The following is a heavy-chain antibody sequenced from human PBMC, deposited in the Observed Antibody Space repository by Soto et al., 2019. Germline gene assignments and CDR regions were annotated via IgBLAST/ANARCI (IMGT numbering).Heavy chain of an antibody. CDR1: GGSIRSEDYY. D-gene: IGHD1-26*01. CDR3: ARVRIVGSTTFDS. J-gene: IGHJ4*02. V-gene: IGHV4-30-4*01. Sequence: QVQLQESGPGLVKPSQTLSLTCTVSGGSIRSEDYYWSWIRQPPGKGLEWIGYISYSGSTAYKSSNRNRVIISTATSKNQVTLKLNSPTAADTAVYYCARVRIVGSTTFDSWGQGTMVTVSS. CDR2: ISYSGST.